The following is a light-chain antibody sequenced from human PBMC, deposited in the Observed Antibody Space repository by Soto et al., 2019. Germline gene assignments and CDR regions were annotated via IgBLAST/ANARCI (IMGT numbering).Light chain of an antibody. V-gene: IGLV1-44*01. CDR2: NDN. J-gene: IGLJ1*01. CDR1: FSNIGSSS. CDR3: AAWDVSLNGHFA. Sequence: QSVLTQPPSVSGTPGQRVTISCSGSFSNIGSSSVNWYQQVPGTAPKLLMYNDNQWPSGVPDRFSGSRSGTSASLAISGLQSEDEADYFCAAWDVSLNGHFAFGTGTKVTVL.